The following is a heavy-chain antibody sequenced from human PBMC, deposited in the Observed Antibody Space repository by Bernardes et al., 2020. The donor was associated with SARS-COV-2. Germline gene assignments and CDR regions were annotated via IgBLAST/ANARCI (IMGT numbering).Heavy chain of an antibody. J-gene: IGHJ4*02. Sequence: SETLSPTCAVSGCSISSDENSWSWIRQPPGKGLEWIGYIYPSGTTYYNPSLKSRVTISLDRSKTHFSLNLSSVSAADTAMYYCARGTLTSRATYYFDYWGQGTLVTVSS. V-gene: IGHV4-30-2*01. CDR3: ARGTLTSRATYYFDY. CDR2: IYPSGTT. CDR1: GCSISSDENS.